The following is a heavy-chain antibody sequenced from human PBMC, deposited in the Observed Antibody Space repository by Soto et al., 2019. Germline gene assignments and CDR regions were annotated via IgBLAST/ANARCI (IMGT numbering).Heavy chain of an antibody. CDR3: ARMWREYYFDY. V-gene: IGHV3-33*01. Sequence: QVRLVESGGGVVQPGRSLRLSCAASGFTFSSYGMHWVRQAPGKGLEWVAVIWYDGSNKYYADSVKGRFTISRDNSKNTLYLQMNSLRAEDTAVYYCARMWREYYFDYWGQGTLVTVSS. D-gene: IGHD2-21*01. CDR2: IWYDGSNK. CDR1: GFTFSSYG. J-gene: IGHJ4*02.